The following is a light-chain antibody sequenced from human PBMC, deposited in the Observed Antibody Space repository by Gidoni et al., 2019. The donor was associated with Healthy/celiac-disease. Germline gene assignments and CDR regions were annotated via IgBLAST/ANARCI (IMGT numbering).Light chain of an antibody. CDR2: DAS. Sequence: IQLTQSPSTLSASVGYRVTITCRASQSISSWLAWYQQKPGKAPKLLIYDASSLESGVPSRFSGSGSGTEFTLTISSLQPDDFATYYCQKYNSYSVTFGGGTKVEIK. V-gene: IGKV1-5*01. CDR3: QKYNSYSVT. J-gene: IGKJ4*01. CDR1: QSISSW.